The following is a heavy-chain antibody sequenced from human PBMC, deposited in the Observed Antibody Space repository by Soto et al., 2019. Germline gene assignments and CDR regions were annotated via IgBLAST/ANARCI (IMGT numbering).Heavy chain of an antibody. J-gene: IGHJ6*02. CDR3: ARGATVTREYFYGMDV. Sequence: SVKVSCKTSGGSFSNDAISWVRQAPGQGLEWMGAIIPMFGTANYAQMFQGRVTITADESTNTAYMEVSSLRSEDSAVYYCARGATVTREYFYGMDVWGQGTTVTVSS. D-gene: IGHD4-4*01. CDR2: IIPMFGTA. V-gene: IGHV1-69*13. CDR1: GGSFSNDA.